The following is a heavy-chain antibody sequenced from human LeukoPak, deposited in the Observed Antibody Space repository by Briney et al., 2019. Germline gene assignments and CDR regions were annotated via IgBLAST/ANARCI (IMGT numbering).Heavy chain of an antibody. V-gene: IGHV3-21*01. CDR1: GFTFSSYS. D-gene: IGHD3-16*02. J-gene: IGHJ4*02. CDR2: ISSSSSYI. Sequence: GGSLRLSCAASGFTFSSYSMNWVRQAPGKGLEWVSSISSSSSYIYYADSVKGRFTISRDNAKNSLYLQMNSLRAEDTAVYYCARGTAGYHSSYFDYWGQGTLVTVSS. CDR3: ARGTAGYHSSYFDY.